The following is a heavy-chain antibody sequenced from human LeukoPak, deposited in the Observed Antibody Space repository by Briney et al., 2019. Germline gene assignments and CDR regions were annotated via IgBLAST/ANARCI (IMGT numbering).Heavy chain of an antibody. V-gene: IGHV3-23*01. CDR2: ISGSGGST. CDR3: ASHLEVSSITMIVVVPTHPIDY. D-gene: IGHD3-22*01. Sequence: GGSLRLSCAASGFTFSSYAMSWVRQAPGKGLEWVSAISGSGGSTYYADSVKGRFTISRDNSKNTLYLQMNSLRAEDTAVYYCASHLEVSSITMIVVVPTHPIDYWGQGTLVTVSS. CDR1: GFTFSSYA. J-gene: IGHJ4*02.